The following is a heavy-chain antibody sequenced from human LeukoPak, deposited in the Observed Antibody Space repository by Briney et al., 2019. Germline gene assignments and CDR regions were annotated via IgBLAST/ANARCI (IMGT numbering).Heavy chain of an antibody. CDR2: ISGAGDST. J-gene: IGHJ4*02. V-gene: IGHV3-23*01. CDR1: GFTFSSYS. CDR3: ARGDYGGDFRYFDY. Sequence: PGGSLRLSCAASGFTFSSYSMSWVRQAPGRGLEWVSAISGAGDSTYYADSVEGRFTISRDNSKNTVFLQMNSLRAEDTAVYYCARGDYGGDFRYFDYWGQGTLVTVSS. D-gene: IGHD4-23*01.